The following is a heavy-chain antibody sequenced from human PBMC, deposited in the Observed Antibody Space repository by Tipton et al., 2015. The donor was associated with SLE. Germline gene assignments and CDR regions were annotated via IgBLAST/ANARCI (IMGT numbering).Heavy chain of an antibody. Sequence: TLSLTCTVSGGSISSHYWSWIRQPPGKGLEWIGYIYNSGSGNYNPSLKSRVTISVDTSKNQFSLKLSSVSAADTAVFYCARSDYYDSSGYSSYAFDIWGQETMVPVSS. J-gene: IGHJ3*02. CDR2: IYNSGSG. CDR3: ARSDYYDSSGYSSYAFDI. CDR1: GGSISSHY. D-gene: IGHD3-22*01. V-gene: IGHV4-59*11.